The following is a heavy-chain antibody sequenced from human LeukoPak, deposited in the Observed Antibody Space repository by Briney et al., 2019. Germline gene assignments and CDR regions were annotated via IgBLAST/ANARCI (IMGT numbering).Heavy chain of an antibody. CDR2: IYHSGTT. V-gene: IGHV4-4*02. D-gene: IGHD3-3*01. CDR3: ARVGVTIFGVNYYYYYMDV. CDR1: GGSISSSNW. J-gene: IGHJ6*03. Sequence: SETLSLTCTVSGGSISSSNWWGWVRQPPGKGLECIGEIYHSGTTNYNPSLKSRVTISVDKSKNQFSLKLSSVTAADTAVYYCARVGVTIFGVNYYYYYMDVWGKGTTVTVSS.